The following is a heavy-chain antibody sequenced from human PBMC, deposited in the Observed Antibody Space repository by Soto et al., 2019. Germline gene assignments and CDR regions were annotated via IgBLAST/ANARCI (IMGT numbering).Heavy chain of an antibody. CDR3: ARDLXXXXXXXX. D-gene: IGHD3-10*01. CDR2: ISPQNGNT. Sequence: QVQLVQSGPEVKKPGASVKVSCKASGYTLTNYGITWVRQAPGQGLEWMGWISPQNGNTNYAQKFQGRVTLTTDKXXXXXXXEXGXXXXXXXXXYYCARDLXXXXXXXXWG. J-gene: IGHJ1*01. V-gene: IGHV1-18*01. CDR1: GYTLTNYG.